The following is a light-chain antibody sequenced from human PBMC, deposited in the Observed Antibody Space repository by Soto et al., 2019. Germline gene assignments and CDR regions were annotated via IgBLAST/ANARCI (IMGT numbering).Light chain of an antibody. CDR1: SSDVGGYNY. CDR3: GSYTSTSTHV. CDR2: EVS. J-gene: IGLJ1*01. Sequence: QSALTQPASVSGSPAQSITISCTGTSSDVGGYNYVSWYQHHPGKAPKLIIYEVSYRPSGVSNRFSGSKSGNTASLTISGLQADDEADYYCGSYTSTSTHVFGTGTKVTVL. V-gene: IGLV2-14*01.